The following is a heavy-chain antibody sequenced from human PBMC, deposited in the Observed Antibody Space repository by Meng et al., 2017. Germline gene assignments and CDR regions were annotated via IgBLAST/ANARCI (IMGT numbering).Heavy chain of an antibody. CDR1: GYTFTGYS. CDR2: INPNSGGT. V-gene: IGHV1-2*02. Sequence: QVQLVQSGAKVKKPVASVKVPCKAPGYTFTGYSMHWVRQAPGQGLEWMGWINPNSGGTNYAQKFQGRVTMTRDTSISTAYMELSRLTSDDTAVYYCASGYCSSTSRYNPYYYYGMDVWGQGTTVTVSS. D-gene: IGHD2-2*01. J-gene: IGHJ6*02. CDR3: ASGYCSSTSRYNPYYYYGMDV.